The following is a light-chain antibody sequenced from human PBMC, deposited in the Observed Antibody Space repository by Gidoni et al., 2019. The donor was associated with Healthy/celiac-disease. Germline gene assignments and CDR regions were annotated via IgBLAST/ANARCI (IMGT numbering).Light chain of an antibody. Sequence: SCDLPQPPAVPASPGPTARITCSADALPKQYASWYQHKPAQAPVLVIYKDSGRPSGIPERFSGSSAATTVTLTISGVQAEDEADYYCQSADSSSTYVVFGGGTKLTVL. CDR3: QSADSSSTYVV. J-gene: IGLJ2*01. CDR1: ALPKQY. V-gene: IGLV3-25*03. CDR2: KDS.